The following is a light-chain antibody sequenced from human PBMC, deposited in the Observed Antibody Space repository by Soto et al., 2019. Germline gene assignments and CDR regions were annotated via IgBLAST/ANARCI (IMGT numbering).Light chain of an antibody. CDR3: QQRTNWPLT. J-gene: IGKJ4*01. CDR1: QSVRRY. V-gene: IGKV3-11*01. Sequence: EIVLTQSPATLSLSPGERATLSCRASQSVRRYLAWYQQKPGQAPRLLIYDASNRATGTPARFSGSGSGTDFTLTISSLEPEDFAVYHCQQRTNWPLTFGGGTKVEIK. CDR2: DAS.